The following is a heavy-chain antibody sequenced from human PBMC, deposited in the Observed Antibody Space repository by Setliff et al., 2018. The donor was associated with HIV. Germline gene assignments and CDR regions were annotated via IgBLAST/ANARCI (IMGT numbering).Heavy chain of an antibody. J-gene: IGHJ5*02. CDR2: FYTSGTT. CDR3: ARRGRTGNSYVLNWFDP. CDR1: GGSLSSGSHY. V-gene: IGHV4-61*09. D-gene: IGHD5-18*01. Sequence: PSETLSLTCSVSGGSLSSGSHYCTWLRQAAGKGLEWIGHFYTSGTTNYNPSLESRVTISVDTSKNQFSLSLTSVTAADTAVYYCARRGRTGNSYVLNWFDPWGQGTLVTVSS.